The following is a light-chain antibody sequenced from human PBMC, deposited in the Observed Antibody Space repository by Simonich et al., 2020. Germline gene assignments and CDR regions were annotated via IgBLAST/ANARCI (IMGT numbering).Light chain of an antibody. Sequence: IQMTQSPSSLSASVGDRVTITCQASQDISNYLNWYQQKPGKAPKLLIYDASNLETGVPTRFSGSGSGTDFTFTISSLQPEDIATYYCQQYNSYPYTFGQGTKLEIK. J-gene: IGKJ2*01. V-gene: IGKV1-33*01. CDR3: QQYNSYPYT. CDR2: DAS. CDR1: QDISNY.